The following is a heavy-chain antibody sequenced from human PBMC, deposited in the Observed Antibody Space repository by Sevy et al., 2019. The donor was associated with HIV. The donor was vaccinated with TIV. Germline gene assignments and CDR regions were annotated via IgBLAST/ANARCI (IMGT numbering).Heavy chain of an antibody. Sequence: GGSLRLSRAASGFTFSSYWMHWVRQAPGKGLVWVSRINSDGSSTSYADPVKGRFTISRDNAKNTLYLQMNSLRAEDTAVYYCARAVYSSGSPFDYWGQGTLVTVSS. CDR2: INSDGSST. D-gene: IGHD6-19*01. J-gene: IGHJ4*02. CDR3: ARAVYSSGSPFDY. CDR1: GFTFSSYW. V-gene: IGHV3-74*01.